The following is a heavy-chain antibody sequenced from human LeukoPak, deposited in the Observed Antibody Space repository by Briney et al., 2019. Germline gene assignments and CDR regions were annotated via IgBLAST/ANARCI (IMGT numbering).Heavy chain of an antibody. D-gene: IGHD2-2*01. CDR3: AKRYCSSTSCVYYYYYGMDV. CDR1: GFTFSSYA. V-gene: IGHV3-23*01. CDR2: ISGSGGST. Sequence: GGSLRLSCAASGFTFSSYAMSWVRQAPGKGLEWVSAISGSGGSTYYADSVKGRLTISRDNSKNTLYLQMNSLRAEDTAVYYCAKRYCSSTSCVYYYYYGMDVWGQGTTVTVSS. J-gene: IGHJ6*02.